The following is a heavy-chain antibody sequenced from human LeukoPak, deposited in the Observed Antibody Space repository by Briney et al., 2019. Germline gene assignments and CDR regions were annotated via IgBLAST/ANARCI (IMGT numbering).Heavy chain of an antibody. J-gene: IGHJ6*02. CDR3: ARAMDV. V-gene: IGHV3-7*04. CDR2: IKQDGSEK. CDR1: GFTSSSHW. Sequence: TGGSLRLSCAASGFTSSSHWMHWVRQAPGKGLEWVANIKQDGSEKFYVDSVKGRFTISRDNAKNSLYLQMNSLRVEDSAVCYCARAMDVWGQGTTVTVSS.